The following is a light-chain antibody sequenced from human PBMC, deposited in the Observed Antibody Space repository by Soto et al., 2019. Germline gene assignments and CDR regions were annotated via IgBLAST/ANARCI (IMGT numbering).Light chain of an antibody. J-gene: IGKJ5*01. Sequence: DIQMTLSPSSVSASVGDRVTITCRASQDIRKWIAWYQQNPGRAPKLLIHTASTIQREVPSRFSVSGAGTDFTLTISSLQPEDFATYYCQEAYSVPVTFGLGTRLEIK. CDR1: QDIRKW. CDR2: TAS. V-gene: IGKV1D-12*01. CDR3: QEAYSVPVT.